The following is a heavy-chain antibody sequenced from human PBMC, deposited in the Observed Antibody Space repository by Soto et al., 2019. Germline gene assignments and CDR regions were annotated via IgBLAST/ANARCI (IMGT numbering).Heavy chain of an antibody. V-gene: IGHV3-23*01. D-gene: IGHD3-10*01. CDR3: AKSLEIMVRGTPVTVSAFDI. CDR1: GFTFSSYA. J-gene: IGHJ3*02. Sequence: PGGSLRLSCAASGFTFSSYAMSWVRQAPGEGLEWVSAISGSGGSTYYADSVKGRFTISRDNSKNTLYLQMNSLRAEDTAVYYCAKSLEIMVRGTPVTVSAFDIWGQGTMVTVSS. CDR2: ISGSGGST.